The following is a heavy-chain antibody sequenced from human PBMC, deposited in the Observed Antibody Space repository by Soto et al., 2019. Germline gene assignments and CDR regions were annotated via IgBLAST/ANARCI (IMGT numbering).Heavy chain of an antibody. D-gene: IGHD1-26*01. CDR3: ARASQRGRLGY. CDR2: INHSGST. Sequence: PSETLSLTCAVYGGSFSGYYWSWIRQPPGKGLEWIGEINHSGSTNSNPSLKSRVTISVDPSKNKFSLKLSSVTAADTAVYYCARASQRGRLGYWGQGTLVTVS. V-gene: IGHV4-34*01. CDR1: GGSFSGYY. J-gene: IGHJ4*02.